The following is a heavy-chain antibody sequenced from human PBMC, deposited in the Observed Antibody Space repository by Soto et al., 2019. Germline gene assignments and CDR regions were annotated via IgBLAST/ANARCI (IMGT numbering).Heavy chain of an antibody. CDR3: ARAAAIYYDSSGYNRDHDAFDI. V-gene: IGHV4-30-4*01. Sequence: QVQLQESGPGLVKPSQTLSLTCTVSGGSISSGDYYWSWIRQPPGKGLEWIGYIYYSGSTYYNPSLKSRVTISVDTSKNQFSLKLSSVTAADTAVYYCARAAAIYYDSSGYNRDHDAFDIWGQGTMVTVSS. J-gene: IGHJ3*02. CDR2: IYYSGST. CDR1: GGSISSGDYY. D-gene: IGHD3-22*01.